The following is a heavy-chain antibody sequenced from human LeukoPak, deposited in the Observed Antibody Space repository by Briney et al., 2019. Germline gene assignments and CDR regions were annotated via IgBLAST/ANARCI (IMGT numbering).Heavy chain of an antibody. V-gene: IGHV4-39*01. D-gene: IGHD3/OR15-3a*01. Sequence: PSETLSLTCTVSGVSISSSNSYWGWIRQPPGKGLEWIGSIYYTGNTYYNASLKSRVTISIDTSKNQISLRLTSVTAPDTAMYYCARQTGSGLFTLPGGQGTLVTVSS. J-gene: IGHJ4*02. CDR3: ARQTGSGLFTLP. CDR1: GVSISSSNSY. CDR2: IYYTGNT.